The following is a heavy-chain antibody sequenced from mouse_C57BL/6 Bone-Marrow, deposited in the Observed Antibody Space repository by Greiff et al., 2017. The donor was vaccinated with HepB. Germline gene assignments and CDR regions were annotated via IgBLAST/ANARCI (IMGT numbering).Heavy chain of an antibody. J-gene: IGHJ4*01. CDR2: INPNNGGT. CDR3: ATGHYYGSSPCAMDY. D-gene: IGHD1-1*01. Sequence: EVQLQQSGPELVKPGASVKIPCKASGYTFTDYNMDWVKQSHGKSLEWIGDINPNNGGTSYNQKFKGKATLTVDKSSSTAYMELRSLTTEDTAVYYCATGHYYGSSPCAMDYWGQGTSVTVSA. CDR1: GYTFTDYN. V-gene: IGHV1-18*01.